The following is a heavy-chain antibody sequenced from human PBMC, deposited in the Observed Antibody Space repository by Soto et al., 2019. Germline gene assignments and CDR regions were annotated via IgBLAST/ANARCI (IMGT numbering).Heavy chain of an antibody. D-gene: IGHD6-19*01. CDR1: GYTFTSYG. CDR2: ISAYNGNT. J-gene: IGHJ6*04. Sequence: ASVKVSCKASGYTFTSYGISWVRQAPGQGLEWMGWISAYNGNTNYAQKLQGRVTMTTDTSTSTAYMELRSLRSDDTAVYYCARDREEFGYSSGWYSKPYYYYGMYVWGKGTTVTVSS. V-gene: IGHV1-18*04. CDR3: ARDREEFGYSSGWYSKPYYYYGMYV.